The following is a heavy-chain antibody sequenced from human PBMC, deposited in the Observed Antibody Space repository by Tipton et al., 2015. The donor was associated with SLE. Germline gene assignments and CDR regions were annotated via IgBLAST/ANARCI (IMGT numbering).Heavy chain of an antibody. D-gene: IGHD4-17*01. V-gene: IGHV4-59*12. CDR1: GGSISSYY. CDR2: SHQSGTT. J-gene: IGHJ4*02. Sequence: TLSLTCTVSGGSISSYYWSWIRQPPGKGLEWIGESHQSGTTNYHPSFKSRVTISVDTSKNQFSLRLSSVTAADTAVYYCAREHENGDVFDQWGQGTLVTVSP. CDR3: AREHENGDVFDQ.